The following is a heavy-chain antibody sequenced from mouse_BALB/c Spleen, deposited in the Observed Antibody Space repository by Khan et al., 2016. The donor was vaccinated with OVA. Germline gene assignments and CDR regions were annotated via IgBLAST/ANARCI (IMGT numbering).Heavy chain of an antibody. CDR3: AAYYDYDYAMDY. CDR1: GYSITSGYS. CDR2: IHYIGST. V-gene: IGHV3-1*02. D-gene: IGHD2-4*01. J-gene: IGHJ4*01. Sequence: EVKLEESGPDLVKPSQSLSLTCTVTGYSITSGYSWHWIRQFPGNKLEWMGYIHYIGSTNYNPSLKSRIPITRDTSKNQFFLQLNSVTTEDTATYYCAAYYDYDYAMDYWGQGTSVTVSS.